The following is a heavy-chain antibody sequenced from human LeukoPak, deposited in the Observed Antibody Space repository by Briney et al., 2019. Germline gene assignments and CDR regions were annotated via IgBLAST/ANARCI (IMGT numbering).Heavy chain of an antibody. V-gene: IGHV4-59*01. Sequence: PSETLSLTCTVSSDSISTYDWTWVPQPPGKGVEWVRYIYSSETTKYNPSLKSRVTISVDTSKDQVSLNLRSLTAADTAVYYCARAQLNLLAAFGMDVWGQGTTVTVSS. D-gene: IGHD6-13*01. CDR2: IYSSETT. CDR1: SDSISTYD. J-gene: IGHJ6*02. CDR3: ARAQLNLLAAFGMDV.